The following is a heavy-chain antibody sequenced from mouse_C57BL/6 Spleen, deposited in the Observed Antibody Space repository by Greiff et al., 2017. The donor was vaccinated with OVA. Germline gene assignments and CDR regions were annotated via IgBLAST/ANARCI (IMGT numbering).Heavy chain of an antibody. Sequence: VQLKQSGAELVKPGASVKLSCTASGFNIKDYYMHWVKQRTEQGLEWIGRIDPEDGETKYAPKFQGKATITADTSSNTAYLQLSSLTSEDTAVYYCARGYGSSYDYYAMDYWGQGTSVTVSS. CDR3: ARGYGSSYDYYAMDY. V-gene: IGHV14-2*01. J-gene: IGHJ4*01. D-gene: IGHD1-1*01. CDR2: IDPEDGET. CDR1: GFNIKDYY.